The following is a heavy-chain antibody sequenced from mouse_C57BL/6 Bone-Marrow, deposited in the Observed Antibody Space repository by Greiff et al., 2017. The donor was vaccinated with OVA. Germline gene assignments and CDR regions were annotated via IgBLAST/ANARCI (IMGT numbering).Heavy chain of an antibody. CDR1: GYTFTDYN. J-gene: IGHJ1*03. CDR2: INPNNGGT. D-gene: IGHD2-10*01. V-gene: IGHV1-18*01. Sequence: EVQLQQSGPELVKPGASVKIPCKASGYTFTDYNMDWVKQSHGKSLEWIGDINPNNGGTIYNQKFKGKATLTVDKSSSTAYMELRSLTSEDTAVYYCARWGAGLLSFWYFDVWGTGTTVTVSS. CDR3: ARWGAGLLSFWYFDV.